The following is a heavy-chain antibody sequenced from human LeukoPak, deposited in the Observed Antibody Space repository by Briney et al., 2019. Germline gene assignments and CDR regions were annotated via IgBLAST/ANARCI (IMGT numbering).Heavy chain of an antibody. Sequence: GRSLRLSCAASGFTFSSYGMHWVRQAPGKGLEWVAVVSYDGSNKYYAESVKGRFTISRDNSKNTLYLQVNSLRGEDTAVYNCAKDRGFGELLDYWGQGTLVTVSS. CDR2: VSYDGSNK. D-gene: IGHD3-10*01. V-gene: IGHV3-30*18. CDR3: AKDRGFGELLDY. J-gene: IGHJ4*02. CDR1: GFTFSSYG.